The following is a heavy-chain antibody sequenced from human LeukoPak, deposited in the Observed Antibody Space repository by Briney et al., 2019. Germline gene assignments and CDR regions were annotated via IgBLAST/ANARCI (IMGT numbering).Heavy chain of an antibody. V-gene: IGHV3-23*01. D-gene: IGHD6-13*01. CDR2: ISGSGGTT. CDR1: GFTFTSYA. Sequence: GGSLRLSCTASGFTFTSYAMSWVRQAPGRGLEWVSAISGSGGTTYYTNSVKGRFTISRDISKNTVYLQMNSLRAEDTAVYYCAKDFKTAAGPFDYWGQGTLVTVSS. J-gene: IGHJ4*02. CDR3: AKDFKTAAGPFDY.